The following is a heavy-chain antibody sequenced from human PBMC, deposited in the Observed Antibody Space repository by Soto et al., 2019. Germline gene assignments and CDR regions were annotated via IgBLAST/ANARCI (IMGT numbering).Heavy chain of an antibody. Sequence: ASVKVSCKASGYSFSFYGINWVRQAPGQGLEWMGWINPSDGNRNFAQKFEDRVTMTTDTSTSTVYMELSSLRSDDTAIYYCARDESWQDLVWWFDPWGQGTLVTVSS. CDR1: GYSFSFYG. D-gene: IGHD6-13*01. CDR2: INPSDGNR. CDR3: ARDESWQDLVWWFDP. J-gene: IGHJ5*02. V-gene: IGHV1-18*01.